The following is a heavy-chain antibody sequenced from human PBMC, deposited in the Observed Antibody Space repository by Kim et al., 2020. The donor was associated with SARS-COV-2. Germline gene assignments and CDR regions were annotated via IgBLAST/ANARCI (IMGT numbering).Heavy chain of an antibody. D-gene: IGHD6-6*01. CDR3: ARSGSSSSGRDFDY. J-gene: IGHJ4*02. V-gene: IGHV1-2*02. Sequence: QEFQGRVTMTRDTSISTAYMELSRLRSDDTAVYYCARSGSSSSGRDFDYWGQGTLVTVSS.